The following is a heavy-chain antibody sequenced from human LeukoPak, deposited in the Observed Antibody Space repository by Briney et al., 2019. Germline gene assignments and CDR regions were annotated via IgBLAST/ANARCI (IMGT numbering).Heavy chain of an antibody. J-gene: IGHJ4*02. CDR3: AGYCSTTSCRNVDY. Sequence: GGSLRLSCATSGFTFSTYSMNWVRQAPGKGLEWVSYISSSSSSIYYADSVKGRFTISRDNAKNSLYLQMNSLRAEDTAVYYCAGYCSTTSCRNVDYWGQETLVTVSS. CDR1: GFTFSTYS. V-gene: IGHV3-48*04. CDR2: ISSSSSSI. D-gene: IGHD2-2*01.